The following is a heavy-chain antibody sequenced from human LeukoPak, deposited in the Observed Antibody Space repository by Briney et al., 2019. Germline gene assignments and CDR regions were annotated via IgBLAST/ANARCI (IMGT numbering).Heavy chain of an antibody. Sequence: ASVKVSCKASGYTFTGYYMHWVRQAPGQGLEWMGWINPNSGGTNYAQKFQGWVTMTRDTCISTAYMELSRLRSDDTAVYYCARGDPYYYYGMDVWGQGTTVTVSS. CDR1: GYTFTGYY. D-gene: IGHD5-24*01. J-gene: IGHJ6*02. CDR2: INPNSGGT. CDR3: ARGDPYYYYGMDV. V-gene: IGHV1-2*04.